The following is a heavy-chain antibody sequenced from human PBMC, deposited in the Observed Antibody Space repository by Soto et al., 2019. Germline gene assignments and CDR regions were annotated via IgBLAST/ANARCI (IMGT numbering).Heavy chain of an antibody. CDR1: GFTFSDYY. D-gene: IGHD4-17*01. J-gene: IGHJ3*02. CDR2: ISSSSSYT. Sequence: GGSLRLSCAASGFTFSDYYMSWIRQAPGKGLEWVSYISSSSSYTNYADSVKGRFTISRDNAKNSLYLQMNSLRAEDTAVYYCARKATVTTDDAFDIWGQGTMVTVSS. CDR3: ARKATVTTDDAFDI. V-gene: IGHV3-11*06.